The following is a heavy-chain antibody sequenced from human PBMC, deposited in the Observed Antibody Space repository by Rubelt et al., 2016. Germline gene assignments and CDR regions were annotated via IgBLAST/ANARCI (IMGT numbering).Heavy chain of an antibody. CDR2: IKSRGDGGAL. CDR1: GFTLSNAW. J-gene: IGHJ4*02. D-gene: IGHD6-13*01. V-gene: IGHV3-15*01. Sequence: SGGGLVKRGGSLRISCTGSGFTLSNAWLSWGRQAPGKGLEWLGRIKSRGDGGALDYAAPVKGRFTISRDDSKNTLYLQMNSLKTEDTGVYYCKSYSSTYYDYWGQGTLVTVST. CDR3: KSYSSTYYDY.